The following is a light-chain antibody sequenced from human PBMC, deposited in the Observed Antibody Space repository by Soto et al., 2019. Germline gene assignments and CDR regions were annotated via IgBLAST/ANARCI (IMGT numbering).Light chain of an antibody. J-gene: IGKJ1*01. CDR3: HQYGSSPWT. CDR2: GAS. Sequence: EIVLTQSPGTMSLSPGERATLSCRASQSVSSNNLVWYQQKPGQAPRLLIYGASYRAAGIPDRFSGSGSGTDFTLTISRLEPEDFALYYCHQYGSSPWTFGQGTNVEIK. V-gene: IGKV3-20*01. CDR1: QSVSSNN.